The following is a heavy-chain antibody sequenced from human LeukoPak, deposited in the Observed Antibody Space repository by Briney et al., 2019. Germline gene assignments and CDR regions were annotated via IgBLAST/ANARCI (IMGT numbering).Heavy chain of an antibody. CDR2: IYHSGST. V-gene: IGHV4-34*01. CDR1: GGSFSGYY. Sequence: PSETLSLTCAAYGGSFSGYYWSWIRQPPGKGLEWIGSIYHSGSTYYNPSLKSRVTISVDTSKNQFSLKLSSVTAADTAVYYCAREGGGGSELFDYWGQGTLVTVSS. D-gene: IGHD2-15*01. CDR3: AREGGGGSELFDY. J-gene: IGHJ4*02.